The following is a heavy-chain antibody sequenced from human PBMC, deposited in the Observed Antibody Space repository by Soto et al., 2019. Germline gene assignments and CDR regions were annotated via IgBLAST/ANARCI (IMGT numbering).Heavy chain of an antibody. Sequence: ASVKVSCKASGDVLTCYHIHWVRHAPGRGLEWMGWINPNSGDTEYAQNFQGRVTMTRDTSFNLVFMEMSGLMSHDTAVYYCERDARGTRGFDEMDIWGQGTTVTVSS. J-gene: IGHJ6*02. CDR2: INPNSGDT. V-gene: IGHV1-2*02. CDR3: ERDARGTRGFDEMDI. D-gene: IGHD3-9*01. CDR1: GDVLTCYH.